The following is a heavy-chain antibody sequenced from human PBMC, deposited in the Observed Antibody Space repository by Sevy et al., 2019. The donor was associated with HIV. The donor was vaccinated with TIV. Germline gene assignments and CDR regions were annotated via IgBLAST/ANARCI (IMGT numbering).Heavy chain of an antibody. CDR3: AKEWTLLSGWYGELDY. CDR1: GFTFTSYA. J-gene: IGHJ4*02. V-gene: IGHV3-23*01. CDR2: FSNSGGST. Sequence: GGSLRLSCAASGFTFTSYAMNWVRQAPVKGLEWVSAFSNSGGSTYYADSVRGRFTVSRDNSKNTVYLQLNSLRAEDTAIYYCAKEWTLLSGWYGELDYWGQGTLVTVSS. D-gene: IGHD6-19*01.